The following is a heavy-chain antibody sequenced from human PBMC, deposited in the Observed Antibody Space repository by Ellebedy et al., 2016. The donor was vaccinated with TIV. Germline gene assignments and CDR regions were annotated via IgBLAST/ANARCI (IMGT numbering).Heavy chain of an antibody. D-gene: IGHD2-2*02. J-gene: IGHJ4*02. Sequence: SETLSLXXTVSGGSSSSDYWGRVRQPPGKGLEWIGYIYYSGSTDYNPSLKSRVTISADTSKNQFSLKLTSVTAADTAVYYCARGQSQLLYLIFDYWGQGTLVTVSS. CDR2: IYYSGST. CDR1: GGSSSSDY. CDR3: ARGQSQLLYLIFDY. V-gene: IGHV4-59*13.